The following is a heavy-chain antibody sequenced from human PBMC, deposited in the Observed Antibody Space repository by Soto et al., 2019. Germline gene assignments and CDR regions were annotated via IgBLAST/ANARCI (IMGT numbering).Heavy chain of an antibody. J-gene: IGHJ4*02. V-gene: IGHV3-7*01. Sequence: PGGSLRLSCAASGFTFSGYWMSWVRQAPGKGLEWVANIKQDGSEKYYVDSVKGRFTISRDNAKNPLYLQMNSLRAEDTAVYYCARVLPYYFDYWGQGTLVTVSS. CDR1: GFTFSGYW. CDR3: ARVLPYYFDY. CDR2: IKQDGSEK.